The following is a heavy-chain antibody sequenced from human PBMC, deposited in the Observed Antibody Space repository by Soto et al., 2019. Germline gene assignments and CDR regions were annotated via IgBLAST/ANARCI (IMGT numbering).Heavy chain of an antibody. J-gene: IGHJ4*02. CDR3: ATAIRFLEWFDY. V-gene: IGHV1-24*01. Sequence: ASVKVSCKVSGYTLTELSMHWVRQAPGKGLEWMGGFDPEDGETIYAQKFQGRVTMTEDTSTDTAYMELSSLRSEDTAVYYCATAIRFLEWFDYWGQGTLVTVSS. D-gene: IGHD3-3*01. CDR1: GYTLTELS. CDR2: FDPEDGET.